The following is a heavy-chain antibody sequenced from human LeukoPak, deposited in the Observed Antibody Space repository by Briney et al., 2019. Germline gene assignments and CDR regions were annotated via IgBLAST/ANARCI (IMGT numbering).Heavy chain of an antibody. CDR1: GFTVSSNY. CDR3: ARGRRDGYNFPSYYYYCMDV. D-gene: IGHD5-24*01. V-gene: IGHV3-53*01. Sequence: GGSLRLSCAASGFTVSSNYMSWVRQAPGKGLEWVSVIYSGGSTYYADSVKGRFTISRDNSKNTLYLQMNSLRAEDTAVYYCARGRRDGYNFPSYYYYCMDVWGKGTTVTISS. CDR2: IYSGGST. J-gene: IGHJ6*03.